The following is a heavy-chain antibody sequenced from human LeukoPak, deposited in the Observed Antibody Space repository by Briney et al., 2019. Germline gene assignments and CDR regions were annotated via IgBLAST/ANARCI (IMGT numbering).Heavy chain of an antibody. CDR2: IKSKKNGGTT. CDR3: STDSYGIPAPFEY. D-gene: IGHD4-17*01. V-gene: IGHV3-15*01. CDR1: GFTFSDAC. J-gene: IGHJ4*02. Sequence: GGSLRLSCVASGFTFSDACMTWVRQSPGKGLEWVGRIKSKKNGGTTDYAAPLKGRFTVSRDDSTNTLFLQMTTLKVDDTAFYYGSTDSYGIPAPFEYWGQGSLVTVSS.